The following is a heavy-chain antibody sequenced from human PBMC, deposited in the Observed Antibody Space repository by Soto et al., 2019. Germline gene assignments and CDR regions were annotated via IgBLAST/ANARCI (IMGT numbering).Heavy chain of an antibody. V-gene: IGHV5-51*01. J-gene: IGHJ4*02. CDR3: ARPSYYDSSGYYYGSLTRLDY. D-gene: IGHD3-22*01. CDR1: GYSFTSYW. Sequence: GESLKISCKGSGYSFTSYWIGWVRQMPGKGLEWMGIIYPGDSDTRYSPSFQGQVTISADKSISTAYLQWSSLKASDTAMYYCARPSYYDSSGYYYGSLTRLDYWGQGTLVTVSS. CDR2: IYPGDSDT.